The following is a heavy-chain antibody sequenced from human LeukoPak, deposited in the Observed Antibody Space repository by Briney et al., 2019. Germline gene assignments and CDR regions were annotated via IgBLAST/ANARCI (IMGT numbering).Heavy chain of an antibody. J-gene: IGHJ4*02. Sequence: GGSLRLSCAASGFTFNSYSMNWVRQAPGKGLEWVSYITTSSSSTTYYADSVKGRFTISRDDAKNSLYLRMNSLRDEDTAVYYCARARSGYGFDYWGQGTLVTVSS. D-gene: IGHD5-18*01. CDR1: GFTFNSYS. CDR3: ARARSGYGFDY. V-gene: IGHV3-48*02. CDR2: ITTSSSSTT.